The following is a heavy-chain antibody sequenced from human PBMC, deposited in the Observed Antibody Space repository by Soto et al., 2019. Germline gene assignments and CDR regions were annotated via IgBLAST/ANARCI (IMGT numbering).Heavy chain of an antibody. CDR2: IIPIYGTV. V-gene: IGHV1-69*13. Sequence: SVKVSCKASGASFSSFAISWVRQAPGQGLEWMGGIIPIYGTVNYAQKFRGRVTITADESTSTAYMELSRLRSDDTAVYYCARGDLEFLPEGREPCFVFWGQGLLVTLS. CDR3: ARGDLEFLPEGREPCFVF. D-gene: IGHD3-3*01. CDR1: GASFSSFA. J-gene: IGHJ4*02.